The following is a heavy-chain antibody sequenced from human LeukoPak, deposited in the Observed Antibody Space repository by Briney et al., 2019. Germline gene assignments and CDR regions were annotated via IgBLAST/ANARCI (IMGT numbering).Heavy chain of an antibody. Sequence: GESLKISCKGFGYSFSDYWIGWVRQMPGKGLEWGGIIYPGDSDTRYSPSLQGQVTISADKSISTVYLQWSSLKASDTAMYYCARTLQSYGHNYFDPWGQGTLVTVSS. V-gene: IGHV5-51*01. D-gene: IGHD5-18*01. J-gene: IGHJ5*02. CDR3: ARTLQSYGHNYFDP. CDR1: GYSFSDYW. CDR2: IYPGDSDT.